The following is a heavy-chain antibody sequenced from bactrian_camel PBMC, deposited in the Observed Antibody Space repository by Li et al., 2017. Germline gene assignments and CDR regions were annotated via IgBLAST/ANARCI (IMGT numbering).Heavy chain of an antibody. J-gene: IGHJ4*01. CDR1: GYSVSEGY. V-gene: IGHV3S53*01. Sequence: HVQLVESGGGSVQSGGSLRLSCVASGYSVSEGYMAWFRQAPGKEREGVAAIDRNGYPTYTYAVKDRFTISKDYVKNTLYLEMNNLELEDTAMYFCAADSFNLQLARHYKYWGQGTQVTVS. D-gene: IGHD2*01. CDR2: IDRNGYP. CDR3: AADSFNLQLARHYKY.